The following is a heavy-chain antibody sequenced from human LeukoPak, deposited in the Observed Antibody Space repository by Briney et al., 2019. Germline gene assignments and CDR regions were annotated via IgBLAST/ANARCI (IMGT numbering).Heavy chain of an antibody. CDR3: ARVPGGSWNDDRDHYYYYYYMDV. CDR2: IYYSGST. V-gene: IGHV4-59*01. D-gene: IGHD1-1*01. Sequence: SETLSLTCTVSGGSISSYYWSWIRQPPGKGLEWIGYIYYSGSTNYNPSLKSRVTISVDTSKNQFSLKLSSVTAADTAVYYCARVPGGSWNDDRDHYYYYYYMDVWGKGTTVTVSS. J-gene: IGHJ6*03. CDR1: GGSISSYY.